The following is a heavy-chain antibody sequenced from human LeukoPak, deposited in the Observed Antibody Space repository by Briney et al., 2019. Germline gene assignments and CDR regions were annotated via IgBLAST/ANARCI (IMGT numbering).Heavy chain of an antibody. CDR1: GGSITSISYY. Sequence: SETLSLTCTVSGGSITSISYYWGWIRQPPGKGLEWIGSIYYSGSTYYNPSLKSRVTISVDTSKNQFSLKLSSVTAADTAVYYCARDYSTTGTTMGFDYWGQGTLVTVSS. D-gene: IGHD1-1*01. J-gene: IGHJ4*02. CDR3: ARDYSTTGTTMGFDY. CDR2: IYYSGST. V-gene: IGHV4-39*07.